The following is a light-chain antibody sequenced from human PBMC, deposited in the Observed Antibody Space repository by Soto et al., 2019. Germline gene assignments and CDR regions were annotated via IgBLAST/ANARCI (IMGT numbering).Light chain of an antibody. J-gene: IGLJ1*01. V-gene: IGLV2-14*01. Sequence: QSALTQPASVSGSPGQSITISCTGSSNDIGAYKYVSWYQQYPGKAPKLIIFEVSNRPSGVSNRFSGSKSGNTASLTIAGLQTEDEDDYHCSSYTSGSTVYVFGGGTKLTVL. CDR2: EVS. CDR3: SSYTSGSTVYV. CDR1: SNDIGAYKY.